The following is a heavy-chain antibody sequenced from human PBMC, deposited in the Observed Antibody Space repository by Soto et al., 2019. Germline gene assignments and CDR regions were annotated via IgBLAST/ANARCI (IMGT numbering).Heavy chain of an antibody. CDR1: GGSISSSSYY. V-gene: IGHV4-39*01. CDR3: ARQTANYDYVWGSYRGPFDY. J-gene: IGHJ4*02. Sequence: QLQLQESGPGLVKPSETLSLTCTVSGGSISSSSYYWGWIRQPPGKGLEWIGSINYSGSTYYNPSIKSRLTISVDTSKNQFSLKLSSVTAADTAVYYCARQTANYDYVWGSYRGPFDYWGQGTLVTVSS. D-gene: IGHD3-16*02. CDR2: INYSGST.